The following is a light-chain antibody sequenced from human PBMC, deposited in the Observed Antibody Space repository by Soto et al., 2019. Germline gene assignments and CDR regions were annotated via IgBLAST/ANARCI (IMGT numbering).Light chain of an antibody. Sequence: VLTQSPATMSLSPGERATLSCRASQSVGGYLAWYQQKPGQAPRILIYDTSNRATGIPARFSGSGSGTDCSLTISRLEPEDFAIYYGQRRNNRPLPIGGRTKV. CDR3: QRRNNRPLP. CDR2: DTS. V-gene: IGKV3-11*01. CDR1: QSVGGY. J-gene: IGKJ4*01.